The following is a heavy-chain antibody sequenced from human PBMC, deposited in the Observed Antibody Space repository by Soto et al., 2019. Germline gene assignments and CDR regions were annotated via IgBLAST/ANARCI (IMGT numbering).Heavy chain of an antibody. Sequence: SETLSLTCTVSGGSISSGDYYWSWIRQPPGKGLEWIGYIYYSGSTYYNTSLKNRVTISVDTSKNQFSLKLSSVTAADTAVYYCARQVGGWAPWYFDYWGQGTLVTVSS. CDR2: IYYSGST. V-gene: IGHV4-30-4*01. CDR1: GGSISSGDYY. CDR3: ARQVGGWAPWYFDY. D-gene: IGHD6-19*01. J-gene: IGHJ4*02.